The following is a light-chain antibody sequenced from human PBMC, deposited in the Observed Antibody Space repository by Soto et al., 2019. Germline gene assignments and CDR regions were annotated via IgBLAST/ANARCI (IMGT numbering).Light chain of an antibody. CDR1: SSDVGAYNY. CDR3: SSYAGSNNGV. Sequence: QSVLTQPPSASGSPGQSVTISCTGTSSDVGAYNYVSWYQQHPGKAPKLMIYEVSKRPSGVPDRFSASKSGNTASLTVSGLQADDEGDYYCSSYAGSNNGVFGGGTKLTVL. J-gene: IGLJ3*02. CDR2: EVS. V-gene: IGLV2-8*01.